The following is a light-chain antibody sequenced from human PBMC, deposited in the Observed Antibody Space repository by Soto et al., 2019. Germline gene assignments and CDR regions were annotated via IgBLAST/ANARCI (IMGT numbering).Light chain of an antibody. V-gene: IGLV2-8*01. CDR3: SSYAGSNNWNVV. Sequence: QSVLTQPPSATGSPGQSVTISCTGTSSDVGGYNYVSWYQQHPGKAPKLMIYEVSKRPSGVPDRFSGSKSGNTAYLTVSGLQAEDEADYYCSSYAGSNNWNVVFGGGTKLTVL. J-gene: IGLJ2*01. CDR2: EVS. CDR1: SSDVGGYNY.